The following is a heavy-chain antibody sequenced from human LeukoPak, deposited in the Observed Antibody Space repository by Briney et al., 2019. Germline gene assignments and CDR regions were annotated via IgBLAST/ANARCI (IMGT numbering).Heavy chain of an antibody. V-gene: IGHV1-18*01. CDR1: GYTFTSYG. J-gene: IGHJ4*02. CDR3: ARERGLYYYDCSGYSDY. Sequence: ASVTVSCTASGYTFTSYGISWVRQAPGQGLEWMGWISAYNGNTNYAQKLQGRVTMTTDTSTSTAYMELRSLRSDDTAVYYCARERGLYYYDCSGYSDYWGQGTLVTVSS. CDR2: ISAYNGNT. D-gene: IGHD3-22*01.